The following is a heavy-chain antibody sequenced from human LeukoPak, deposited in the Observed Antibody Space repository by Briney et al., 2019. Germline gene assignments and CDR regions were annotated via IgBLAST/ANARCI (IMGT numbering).Heavy chain of an antibody. CDR1: GYSFTSYL. Sequence: PGESLKISCQGSGYSFTSYLIDWVRQMPGKGLEWMGIIYPGDSDIRYSPSFQGQVTISADKSISTAYLQWSSLKASGTAMYYCARSFGDNSDFDYWGQGTLVTVSS. CDR2: IYPGDSDI. D-gene: IGHD4-17*01. CDR3: ARSFGDNSDFDY. J-gene: IGHJ4*02. V-gene: IGHV5-51*01.